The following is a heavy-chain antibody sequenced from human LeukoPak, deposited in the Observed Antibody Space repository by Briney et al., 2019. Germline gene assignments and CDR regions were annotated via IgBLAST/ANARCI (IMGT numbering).Heavy chain of an antibody. Sequence: PSETLSLTCTVSGYSLSSGYYWGWIRQPPGKGLEWIGSIYHSGSTYYNPSLRSRVTISVDTSKNQFSLKLSSVTAADTAVYYCARETGGSYWFDPWGQGTLVTVSS. CDR2: IYHSGST. CDR3: ARETGGSYWFDP. CDR1: GYSLSSGYY. J-gene: IGHJ5*02. D-gene: IGHD1-26*01. V-gene: IGHV4-38-2*02.